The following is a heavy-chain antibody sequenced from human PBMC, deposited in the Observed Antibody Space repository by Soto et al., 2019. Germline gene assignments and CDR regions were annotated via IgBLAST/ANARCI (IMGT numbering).Heavy chain of an antibody. D-gene: IGHD3-10*01. CDR1: GFPFSSYA. V-gene: IGHV3-23*01. CDR3: AKDLKRRDVDD. CDR2: ISGSGGST. Sequence: GVPLSLSCSASGFPFSSYAMSWVSQAPGKGLEWVSAISGSGGSTYYADSVKGRFTISRDNSKNTLYLQMNSLRAEDTAVYYCAKDLKRRDVDDWGQGTLVTVSS. J-gene: IGHJ4*02.